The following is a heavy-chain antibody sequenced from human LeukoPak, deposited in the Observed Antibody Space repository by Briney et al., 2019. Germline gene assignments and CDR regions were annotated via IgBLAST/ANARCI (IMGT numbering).Heavy chain of an antibody. D-gene: IGHD3-3*01. CDR3: AKSGYYDFWSGYSPGIFDY. J-gene: IGHJ4*02. CDR1: GFTFSSYA. V-gene: IGHV3-23*01. Sequence: PGGSLRLSCAASGFTFSSYAMSWVRQAPGKGLEWVSAISGSGGSTYYADSVKGRFTISRDNSKNTLYLQMNSLRVEDTAVYYCAKSGYYDFWSGYSPGIFDYWGQGTLVTVSS. CDR2: ISGSGGST.